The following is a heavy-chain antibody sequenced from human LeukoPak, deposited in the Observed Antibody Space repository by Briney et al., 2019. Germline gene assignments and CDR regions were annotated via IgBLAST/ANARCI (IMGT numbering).Heavy chain of an antibody. CDR2: IKSKTDGGTT. D-gene: IGHD3-3*01. CDR3: TTENPSGYYYGMDV. J-gene: IGHJ6*04. CDR1: GFTFSNAW. V-gene: IGHV3-15*01. Sequence: PGGSLRLSCAASGFTFSNAWMSWVRQAPGKGLEWVGRIKSKTDGGTTDYAAPVKGRFTISRDDSKNTLHLQMNSLKTEDTAVYYCTTENPSGYYYGMDVWGKGTTVTVSS.